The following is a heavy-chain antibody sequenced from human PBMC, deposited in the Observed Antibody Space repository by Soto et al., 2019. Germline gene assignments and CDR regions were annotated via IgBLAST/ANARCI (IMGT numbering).Heavy chain of an antibody. CDR2: ISAYNGNT. D-gene: IGHD6-13*01. CDR3: AVVWGVDSSSWYYYYGIDV. CDR1: GYTFTSYG. Sequence: QVQLVQSGAEVKKPGASVKVSCKASGYTFTSYGISWVRQAPGQGLEWMGWISAYNGNTNYAQKLQGRVTMTTDTSTSTAYMELRSLRSDDKAVYYCAVVWGVDSSSWYYYYGIDVWGQGTTVTVSS. V-gene: IGHV1-18*01. J-gene: IGHJ6*02.